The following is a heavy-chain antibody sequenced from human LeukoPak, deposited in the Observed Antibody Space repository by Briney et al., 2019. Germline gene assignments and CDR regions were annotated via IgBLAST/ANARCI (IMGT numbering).Heavy chain of an antibody. CDR1: GGSFSGYY. V-gene: IGHV4-34*01. D-gene: IGHD6-19*01. CDR2: INHSGST. J-gene: IGHJ4*02. Sequence: PSETLSLTCAVYGGSFSGYYWSWIRQPPGKGLEWIGGINHSGSTNYNPSLKSRVTISVDTSKNQFSLKLSSVTAADTAVYYCARESSSGWITKKYDYWGQGTLVTVSS. CDR3: ARESSSGWITKKYDY.